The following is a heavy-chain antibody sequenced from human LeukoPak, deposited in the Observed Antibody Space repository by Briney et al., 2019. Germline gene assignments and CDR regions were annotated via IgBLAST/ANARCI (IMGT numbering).Heavy chain of an antibody. CDR3: ASRKYCGGDCQTQGYNWFDP. J-gene: IGHJ5*02. CDR2: INPNSGGT. D-gene: IGHD2-21*02. Sequence: ASVNVSCKASGYTFTGYYMHWVRQAPGQGLEWMGWINPNSGGTNYAQKFQGRVTITADKSTSTAYMELSSLRSEDTAVYYCASRKYCGGDCQTQGYNWFDPWGQGTLVTVSS. V-gene: IGHV1-2*02. CDR1: GYTFTGYY.